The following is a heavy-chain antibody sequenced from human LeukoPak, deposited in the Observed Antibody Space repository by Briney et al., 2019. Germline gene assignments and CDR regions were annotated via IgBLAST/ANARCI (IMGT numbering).Heavy chain of an antibody. Sequence: RPSETLSLTCTVSGGSISSYYWSWIRQPAGKGLEWIGHMYTSGTTNYNPSLKSRVTISVDKSKNQFSLKLSSVTAADTAVYYCAGDGDRTSWYYYWGQGTLVTVSS. CDR2: MYTSGTT. CDR3: AGDGDRTSWYYY. V-gene: IGHV4-4*07. J-gene: IGHJ4*02. CDR1: GGSISSYY. D-gene: IGHD6-13*01.